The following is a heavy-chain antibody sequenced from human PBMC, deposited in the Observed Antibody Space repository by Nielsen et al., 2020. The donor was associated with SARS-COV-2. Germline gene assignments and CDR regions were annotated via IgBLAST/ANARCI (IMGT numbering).Heavy chain of an antibody. CDR2: INPYSGGT. D-gene: IGHD3-10*01. V-gene: IGHV1-2*06. Sequence: ASVKVSCKASGYTFTGYYIHWVRQAPGQGLEWMGRINPYSGGTNYAQKFQARVTMTEDTSTDTAYMVLSSLRSEDTAVYYCATGGLLWFGESNTDYWGQGTLVTVSS. CDR1: GYTFTGYY. J-gene: IGHJ4*02. CDR3: ATGGLLWFGESNTDY.